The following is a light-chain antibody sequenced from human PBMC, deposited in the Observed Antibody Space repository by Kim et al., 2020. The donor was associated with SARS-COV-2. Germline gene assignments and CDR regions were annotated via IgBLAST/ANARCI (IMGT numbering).Light chain of an antibody. Sequence: QAGLTQPPSVSTDLGQTATLTCTGNSDNVGNQGAAWLQQHRGHPPKLLSYRNNNRPSGISEKFSASRSGNTASLTITGLQPEDEADYYCSAWDNRLSVWVCGGGTQLTVL. J-gene: IGLJ3*02. CDR2: RNN. CDR1: SDNVGNQG. V-gene: IGLV10-54*04. CDR3: SAWDNRLSVWV.